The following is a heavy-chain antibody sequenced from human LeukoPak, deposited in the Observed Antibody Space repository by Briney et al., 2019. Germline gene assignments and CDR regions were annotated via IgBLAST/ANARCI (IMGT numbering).Heavy chain of an antibody. CDR2: ISGSDDNT. V-gene: IGHV3-23*01. CDR3: ASDFDH. Sequence: GGSLRLSCAASGFTFNNYAMSWVRQAPGKGLEWVSTISGSDDNTYYADSVKGRFTISRDISKNTLYLQMNSLRADDTAVYYCASDFDHWGQGTLVTVSS. J-gene: IGHJ4*02. CDR1: GFTFNNYA.